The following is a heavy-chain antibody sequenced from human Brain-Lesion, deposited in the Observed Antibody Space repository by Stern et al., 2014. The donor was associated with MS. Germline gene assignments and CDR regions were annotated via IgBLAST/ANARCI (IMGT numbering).Heavy chain of an antibody. CDR3: AKGYNCFDS. CDR2: TYYRSKWNY. Sequence: QVQLQQSGPGLMKPSQTLALTCAISGDSVSSNSAPWDWLRQSQSIGLEGLGRTYYRSKWNYQYADSVKSRITINANTSTNQFSLQLNSVTPEDTAVYLCAKGYNCFDSWGQGTVVTVS. J-gene: IGHJ5*01. V-gene: IGHV6-1*01. CDR1: GDSVSSNSAP.